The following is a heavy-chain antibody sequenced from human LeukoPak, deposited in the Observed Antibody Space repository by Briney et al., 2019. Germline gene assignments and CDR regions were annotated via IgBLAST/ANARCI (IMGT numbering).Heavy chain of an antibody. V-gene: IGHV5-51*01. CDR2: IFPGDSDT. J-gene: IGHJ4*02. D-gene: IGHD4-23*01. CDR1: GFRFSAYR. Sequence: GEPLKISGQISGFRFSAYRIAWVRQLPGKGLEWMGIIFPGDSDTTYSPSFQGQVTVSADKSISTAFLQWSNLKASDSAMYYCASKFGGQFYFGNWGQGTLITVS. CDR3: ASKFGGQFYFGN.